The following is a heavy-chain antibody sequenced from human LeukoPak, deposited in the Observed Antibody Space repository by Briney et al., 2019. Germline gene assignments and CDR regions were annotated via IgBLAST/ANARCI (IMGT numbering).Heavy chain of an antibody. CDR2: INPNSDGT. CDR3: ARDPDVVVPAAHTHYYYYYGMDV. V-gene: IGHV1-2*06. CDR1: GYTFTGYY. D-gene: IGHD2-2*01. J-gene: IGHJ6*02. Sequence: ASVKVSCKASGYTFTGYYMHWVRQAPGQGLEWMGRINPNSDGTNYAQKFQGRVTMTRDTSISTAYMELSRLRSDDTAVYYCARDPDVVVPAAHTHYYYYYGMDVWGQGTTVTVSS.